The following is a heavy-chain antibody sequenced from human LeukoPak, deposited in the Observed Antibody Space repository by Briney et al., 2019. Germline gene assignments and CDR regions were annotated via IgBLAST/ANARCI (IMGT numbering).Heavy chain of an antibody. J-gene: IGHJ3*01. CDR1: GGSISTYY. CDR3: ARLYLHSSSSLAFDL. Sequence: SGTLSLTCTVSGGSISTYYCSWIRQPPGEGLEWIGYISNSGSTNYSPSLKSRVTISLDTSKNQFSLKLPSVTAADTAVYYCARLYLHSSSSLAFDLWGQGTMVTVSS. V-gene: IGHV4-59*08. D-gene: IGHD6-6*01. CDR2: ISNSGST.